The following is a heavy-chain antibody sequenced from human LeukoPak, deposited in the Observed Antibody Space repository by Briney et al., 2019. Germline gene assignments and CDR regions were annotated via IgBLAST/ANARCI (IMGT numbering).Heavy chain of an antibody. J-gene: IGHJ4*02. D-gene: IGHD5-12*01. V-gene: IGHV3-64D*06. CDR1: GFTFSSYA. Sequence: GGSLRLSCSASGFTFSSYAMHWVRQAPGKGLEYVSAISSNGGSTYYADSVKGRFTISRDNSKNTLYLQMSSLRAEDTAVYYCVKRLRGYSGYDSTYFDHWGQGTLVTVSS. CDR2: ISSNGGST. CDR3: VKRLRGYSGYDSTYFDH.